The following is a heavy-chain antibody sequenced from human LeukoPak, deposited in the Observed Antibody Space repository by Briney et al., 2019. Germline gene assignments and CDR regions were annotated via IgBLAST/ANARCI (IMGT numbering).Heavy chain of an antibody. V-gene: IGHV3-7*01. CDR3: VRESRPGGAMGLYHNLDY. Sequence: GGSLRHSCAGSGFTFSDVSMTWVRETPGKGQEWVANIKDEGTEKNLVDSVKGRFTISRDNTKNLLFLEMNNLRGDDTAIYYCVRESRPGGAMGLYHNLDYWGQGTLVAVSS. CDR1: GFTFSDVS. CDR2: IKDEGTEK. J-gene: IGHJ4*02. D-gene: IGHD1-1*01.